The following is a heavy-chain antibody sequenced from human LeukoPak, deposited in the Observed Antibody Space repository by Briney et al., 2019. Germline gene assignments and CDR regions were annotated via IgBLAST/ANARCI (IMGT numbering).Heavy chain of an antibody. V-gene: IGHV4-59*01. CDR1: GGSISSYY. CDR2: IYYSGST. CDR3: AREGSNYYDSSGYYYRAFDI. J-gene: IGHJ3*02. D-gene: IGHD3-22*01. Sequence: PSETLSLTCTVSGGSISSYYWSWIRQPPGKGLEWIGYIYYSGSTNYNPSLKSRVTISVDTSKNQFSLKLSSVTAADTAVYYCAREGSNYYDSSGYYYRAFDIWGQGTMVTVSS.